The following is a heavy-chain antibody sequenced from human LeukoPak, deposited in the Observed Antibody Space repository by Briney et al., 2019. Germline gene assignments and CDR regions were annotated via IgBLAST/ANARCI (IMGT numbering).Heavy chain of an antibody. CDR3: ARQLYGGNPGSFDY. D-gene: IGHD4-23*01. Sequence: SETLSLTCTVSGGSISSSSYYWGWIRQPPGKGLEWIGSIYYSGSTYYNPSLKSRVTISVDTSKNQFSLKLSSVTAADTAVYYCARQLYGGNPGSFDYWGQGTLVTVSS. CDR1: GGSISSSSYY. J-gene: IGHJ4*02. V-gene: IGHV4-39*01. CDR2: IYYSGST.